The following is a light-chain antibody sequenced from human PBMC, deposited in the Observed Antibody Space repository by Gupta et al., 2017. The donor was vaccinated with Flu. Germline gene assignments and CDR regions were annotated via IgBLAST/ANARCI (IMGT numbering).Light chain of an antibody. CDR3: HQRSNWPYT. CDR1: QGVSSY. J-gene: IGKJ2*01. CDR2: DAS. Sequence: EIVLTQSPATLSLSPGERATLSCRASQGVSSYLAWYQQKPGQAPRLLIYDASNRATGIPARFSGSGPGTDLTLTISSLEPEDFAVYYCHQRSNWPYTFGQGTKLEIK. V-gene: IGKV3D-11*01.